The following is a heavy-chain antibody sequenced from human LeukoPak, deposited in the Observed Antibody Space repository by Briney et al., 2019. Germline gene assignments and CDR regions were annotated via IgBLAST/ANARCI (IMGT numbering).Heavy chain of an antibody. V-gene: IGHV3-7*01. Sequence: GGSLRLSCAASEFTFSSYAMNWVRQAPGKGLEWVTNIKEDGSEKYYVDSVKGRFTISRDNAKNSLYLQMNSLRAEDTAVYYCAREVVPAAADPWGQGTLVTVSS. J-gene: IGHJ5*02. CDR3: AREVVPAAADP. CDR1: EFTFSSYA. CDR2: IKEDGSEK. D-gene: IGHD2-2*01.